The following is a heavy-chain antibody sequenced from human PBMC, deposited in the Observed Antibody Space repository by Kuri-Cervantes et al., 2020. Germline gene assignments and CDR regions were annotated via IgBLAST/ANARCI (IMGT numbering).Heavy chain of an antibody. J-gene: IGHJ3*02. D-gene: IGHD6-19*01. V-gene: IGHV4-4*07. CDR3: ARETSSGWYPDAFDI. CDR1: GGSISSYY. Sequence: ESLKISCTVSGGSISSYYWSWIRQPAGKGLEWIGRIYTSGSTNYNPSLKSRVTMSVGTSKNQFSLKLSSVTAADTAVYYCARETSSGWYPDAFDIWGQGTMVTVSS. CDR2: IYTSGST.